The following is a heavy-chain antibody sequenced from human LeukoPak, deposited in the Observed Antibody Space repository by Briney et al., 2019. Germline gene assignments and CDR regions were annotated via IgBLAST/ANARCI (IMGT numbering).Heavy chain of an antibody. CDR3: ARMTTVTANNWFDP. CDR1: GGSINSRSYY. CDR2: IYYSGST. D-gene: IGHD4-17*01. J-gene: IGHJ5*02. V-gene: IGHV4-39*01. Sequence: SETLSLTCTVSGGSINSRSYYWGWIRQPPGKGLEWIGSIYYSGSTYYNPSLKSRVTISVDTSKNQFSLKLSSVTAADTAVYYCARMTTVTANNWFDPWGQGTLVTVSS.